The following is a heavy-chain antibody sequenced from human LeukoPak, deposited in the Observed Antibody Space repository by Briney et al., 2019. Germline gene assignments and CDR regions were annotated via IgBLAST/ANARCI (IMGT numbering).Heavy chain of an antibody. Sequence: TSETLSLTCTVSGGSISSSSYYWGWIRQPPGKGLEWIGSIYYSGSTYYNPSLKSRVTISVDTSKNQFSLKLSSVTAADTAVYYCARNSIAAAVGFYYYYYGMDVWGQGTTVTVSS. CDR1: GGSISSSSYY. CDR2: IYYSGST. D-gene: IGHD6-13*01. V-gene: IGHV4-39*01. CDR3: ARNSIAAAVGFYYYYYGMDV. J-gene: IGHJ6*02.